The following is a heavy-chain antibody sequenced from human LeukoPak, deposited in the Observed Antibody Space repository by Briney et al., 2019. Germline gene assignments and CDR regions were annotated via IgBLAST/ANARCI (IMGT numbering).Heavy chain of an antibody. CDR3: ARGGRGDGYNYYMDV. CDR1: GYTFTGYY. J-gene: IGHJ6*03. CDR2: INPNSGGT. Sequence: GASVKVSYKASGYTFTGYYMLWVRQAPGQGLEWMGWINPNSGGTNYAQKFQGRVTMTRDTSISTAYMELSRLRSDDTAVYYCARGGRGDGYNYYMDVWGKGTTVTVSS. V-gene: IGHV1-2*02. D-gene: IGHD5-24*01.